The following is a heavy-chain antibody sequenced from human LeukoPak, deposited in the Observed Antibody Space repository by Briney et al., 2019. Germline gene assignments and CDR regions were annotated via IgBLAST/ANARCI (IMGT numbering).Heavy chain of an antibody. CDR1: GYSFTTYW. V-gene: IGHV5-51*01. D-gene: IGHD2-2*01. CDR3: ARQSPDVVPAAMRHAFDI. Sequence: GESLKISCKGSGYSFTTYWIGWVRQMPGKGLEWMGIIYPGDSDTRYSPPFQGQVTISADKSISTAYLQWSSLKASDTAMYYCARQSPDVVPAAMRHAFDIWGQGTMVTVSS. CDR2: IYPGDSDT. J-gene: IGHJ3*02.